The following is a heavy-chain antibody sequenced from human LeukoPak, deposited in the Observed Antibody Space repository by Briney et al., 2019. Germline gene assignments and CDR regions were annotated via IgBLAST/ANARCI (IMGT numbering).Heavy chain of an antibody. V-gene: IGHV4-34*01. CDR3: ALRGYSYGLGSYFDY. J-gene: IGHJ4*02. Sequence: PSETLSLTCAVYGGSFSGYYWSWIRQPPAKGLEWIGEINDSGSTNYNPSLKSRVTISVDTSKNQFSLQLSSVTAADTAVYYCALRGYSYGLGSYFDYWGQGTLVTVSS. CDR2: INDSGST. CDR1: GGSFSGYY. D-gene: IGHD5-18*01.